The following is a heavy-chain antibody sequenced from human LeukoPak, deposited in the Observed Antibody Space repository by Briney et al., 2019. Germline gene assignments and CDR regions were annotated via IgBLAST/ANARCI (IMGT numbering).Heavy chain of an antibody. D-gene: IGHD4-17*01. J-gene: IGHJ4*02. V-gene: IGHV3-33*01. CDR2: IWYDGSNK. CDR3: ARDPTRPESDDYGDYRGGFDY. CDR1: GFTFSSYG. Sequence: GGSLRLSCAASGFTFSSYGMHWVRQAPGRGLEWVAVIWYDGSNKYYADSVKGRFTTSRDNSKNTLYLQMNSLRAEDTAVYYCARDPTRPESDDYGDYRGGFDYWGQGTLVTVSS.